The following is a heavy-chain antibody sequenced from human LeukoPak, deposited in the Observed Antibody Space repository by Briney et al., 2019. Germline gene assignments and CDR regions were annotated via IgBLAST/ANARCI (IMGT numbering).Heavy chain of an antibody. CDR2: INPSGGST. CDR1: VYTFTRYY. D-gene: IGHD6-19*01. V-gene: IGHV1-46*01. J-gene: IGHJ4*02. CDR3: ARVFRLQYSSGWYFDY. Sequence: ASVTVSCTGSVYTFTRYYMHWVRQAPGQGLEWMGVINPSGGSTSYAQNFQGRVTMTRDTSTSTVYMELSSLRSEDTAVYYCARVFRLQYSSGWYFDYWGQGTLVTVSS.